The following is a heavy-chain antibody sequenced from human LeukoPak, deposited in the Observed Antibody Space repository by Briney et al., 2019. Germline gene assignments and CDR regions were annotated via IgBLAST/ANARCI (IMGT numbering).Heavy chain of an antibody. CDR3: VNVYDIMTGYNF. V-gene: IGHV3-23*01. CDR1: GFTFRNYA. D-gene: IGHD3-9*01. J-gene: IGHJ4*02. Sequence: GGSLRLSCAASGFTFRNYAMTWVRQAPGKGLEWVSAMSGSGDSIHYEDSVKGRFTISRDNSKNTLYPQMNSLRAEDTGVYYCVNVYDIMTGYNFWGQGARVTVSS. CDR2: MSGSGDSI.